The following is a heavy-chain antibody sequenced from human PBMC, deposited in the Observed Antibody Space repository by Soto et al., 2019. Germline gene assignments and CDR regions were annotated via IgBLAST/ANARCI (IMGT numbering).Heavy chain of an antibody. Sequence: GKSPKSPFYGSRYSLRNYMIGKGRQMTGKGLVWMGIIYPGDSDTRYSPSFKGQVTMSADKSISTAYLQWSSLKASDTAIYYCARQELGYFSSSGCYYYYDMDVWCHGTTVTVCS. J-gene: IGHJ6*02. CDR1: RYSLRNYM. CDR2: IYPGDSDT. V-gene: IGHV5-51*01. D-gene: IGHD2-2*01. CDR3: ARQELGYFSSSGCYYYYDMDV.